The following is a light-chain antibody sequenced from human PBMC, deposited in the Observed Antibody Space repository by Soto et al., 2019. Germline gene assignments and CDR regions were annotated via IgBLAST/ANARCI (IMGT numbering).Light chain of an antibody. V-gene: IGLV2-14*01. CDR2: EVR. CDR1: SNDIGLYNY. J-gene: IGLJ2*01. CDR3: GSFTISNTLV. Sequence: QSALTQPASVSGSPGQSITISCTGTSNDIGLYNYVSWYQQHPGEAPKLIIYEVRYRPSGISNRFSGSKSGNTASLTISGLQAEDEAHYYCGSFTISNTLVFGGGTKLTVL.